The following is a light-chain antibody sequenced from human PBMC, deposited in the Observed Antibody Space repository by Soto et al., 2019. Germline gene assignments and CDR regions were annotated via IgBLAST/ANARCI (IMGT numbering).Light chain of an antibody. CDR1: QSVSSSY. Sequence: DIVLTQSPGTLSLSPGERATLSCRASQSVSSSYLAWYQQQPGPAPRLLIYGASSRATGIPDRFSGSGSGTDVTLTISRLEPEDFSVYYCQQYGSSPLYTFGQGTKLEIK. CDR3: QQYGSSPLYT. V-gene: IGKV3-20*01. CDR2: GAS. J-gene: IGKJ2*01.